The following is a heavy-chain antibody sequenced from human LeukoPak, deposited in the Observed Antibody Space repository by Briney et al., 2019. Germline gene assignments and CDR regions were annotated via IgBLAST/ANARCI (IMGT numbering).Heavy chain of an antibody. CDR2: INHSGST. CDR1: GGSFSGYY. D-gene: IGHD2-2*01. CDR3: ARDQAEGDIVVVPAAIQDNWFDP. Sequence: PSETLSLTCAVYGGSFSGYYWSWIRQPPGKGLEWIGEINHSGSTNYNPSLKSRVTISVDTSKNQFSLKLSSVTAADTAVYYCARDQAEGDIVVVPAAIQDNWFDPWGQGTLVTVSS. V-gene: IGHV4-34*01. J-gene: IGHJ5*02.